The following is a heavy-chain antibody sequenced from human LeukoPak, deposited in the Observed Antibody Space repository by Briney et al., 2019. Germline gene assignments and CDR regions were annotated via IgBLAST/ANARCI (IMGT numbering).Heavy chain of an antibody. Sequence: PGGSLRLSCTASGFTFSNYDMHWVRQAPGEGLEWVAFIWYDDREKKYADSVKGRFTISRDNSKNTLYLQMNSLRAEDTAVYYCAKDHSSSVNEGAFDIWGQGTMDTVSS. D-gene: IGHD6-6*01. J-gene: IGHJ3*02. CDR1: GFTFSNYD. V-gene: IGHV3-30*02. CDR3: AKDHSSSVNEGAFDI. CDR2: IWYDDREK.